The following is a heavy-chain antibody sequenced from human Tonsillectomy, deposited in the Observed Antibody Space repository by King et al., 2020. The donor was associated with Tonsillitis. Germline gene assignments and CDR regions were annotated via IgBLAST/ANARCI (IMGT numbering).Heavy chain of an antibody. Sequence: VQLVESGGGLVQPGGSLRLSCAASGFTFSTYAMNWVRQAPGKGLEWVSTISGSGDNRYYADSVTGRFTISRDNSKNTLFLQTDSLRVDDTALYYCVKRGGSGWGAFDIWGQGTLVTVSS. CDR1: GFTFSTYA. CDR3: VKRGGSGWGAFDI. V-gene: IGHV3-23*04. J-gene: IGHJ3*02. CDR2: ISGSGDNR. D-gene: IGHD6-19*01.